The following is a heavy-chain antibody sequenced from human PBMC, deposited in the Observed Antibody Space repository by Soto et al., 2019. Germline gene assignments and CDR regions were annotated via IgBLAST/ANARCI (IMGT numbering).Heavy chain of an antibody. V-gene: IGHV1-69*12. D-gene: IGHD1-26*01. CDR2: ISPIFGTA. CDR1: GGTFSTYA. J-gene: IGHJ4*02. Sequence: QVQLVQSGAEVKKPGSSVKVSCKASGGTFSTYAVFWVRQAPGQGLEWMGGISPIFGTANYAQKLQGRVTITANEYTRTDYMELSSLRSEDTAVYYCARGVVSGSDPHFDYWGQGALVTVSS. CDR3: ARGVVSGSDPHFDY.